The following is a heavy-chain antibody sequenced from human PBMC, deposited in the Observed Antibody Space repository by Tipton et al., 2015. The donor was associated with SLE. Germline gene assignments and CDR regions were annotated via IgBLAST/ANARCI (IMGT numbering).Heavy chain of an antibody. D-gene: IGHD4-11*01. Sequence: TLSLTCTVSGGSISSSSYYWGWIRQPPGKGLEWIGSIYYSGSTYYNPSLKSRVTISVDTSKNQFSLKLSSVTAADTAVYYCATLPVTTAFDIWGQGTMVTVSS. CDR3: ATLPVTTAFDI. J-gene: IGHJ3*02. V-gene: IGHV4-39*01. CDR1: GGSISSSSYY. CDR2: IYYSGST.